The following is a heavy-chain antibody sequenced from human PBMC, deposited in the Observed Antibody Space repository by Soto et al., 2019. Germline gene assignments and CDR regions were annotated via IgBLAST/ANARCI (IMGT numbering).Heavy chain of an antibody. CDR3: ARASGYCSGGSCGRSYFDY. CDR1: GDSVSSNSAA. V-gene: IGHV6-1*01. CDR2: TYYRSKWYN. D-gene: IGHD2-15*01. J-gene: IGHJ4*02. Sequence: SQTLSLTCAISGDSVSSNSAAWNLIRQSPSRGLEWLGRTYYRSKWYNDYAVSVKSRITINPDTSKNQFSLQLNSVTPEDTAVYYCARASGYCSGGSCGRSYFDYWGQGTLVTVSS.